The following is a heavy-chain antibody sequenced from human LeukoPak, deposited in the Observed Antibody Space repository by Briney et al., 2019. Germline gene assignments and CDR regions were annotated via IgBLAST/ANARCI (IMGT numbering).Heavy chain of an antibody. D-gene: IGHD2-2*01. J-gene: IGHJ5*02. CDR1: GYTFTSYD. CDR3: ARAGSYCSSTSCYDWFDP. CDR2: MNPNSGNT. Sequence: SVKVSCKASGYTFTSYDINWVRQATGQGLEWMGWMNPNSGNTGYAQKFQGRVTMTRDTSTSTVYMELSSLRSEDTAVYYCARAGSYCSSTSCYDWFDPWGQGTLVTVSS. V-gene: IGHV1-8*01.